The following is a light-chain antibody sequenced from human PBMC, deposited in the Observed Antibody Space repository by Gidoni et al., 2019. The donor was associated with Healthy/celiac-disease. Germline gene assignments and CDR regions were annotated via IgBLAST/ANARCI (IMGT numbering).Light chain of an antibody. Sequence: SYDLTQPPPVSVSPGQPASITCSGDKLGDKYACWYQQKPGQSPVLVIYQDSKRPSGIPERFSGSNSGNTATLTISGTQAMDEADYYCQAWDSSTVVFGGGTKLTVL. CDR2: QDS. V-gene: IGLV3-1*01. CDR1: KLGDKY. CDR3: QAWDSSTVV. J-gene: IGLJ2*01.